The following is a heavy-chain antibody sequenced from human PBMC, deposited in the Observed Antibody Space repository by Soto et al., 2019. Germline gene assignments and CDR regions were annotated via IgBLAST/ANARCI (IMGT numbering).Heavy chain of an antibody. V-gene: IGHV5-51*01. Sequence: EALTISFKGSGYSFINSWIGLVRQKSGEGLEWMGIIYPGDSDIRYSPSFEGQVTISADKSISTAYLQWSSLKASDTAKYYCESPTQPAYYYYGMDVWGQGTKVTVSS. CDR1: GYSFINSW. CDR3: ESPTQPAYYYYGMDV. J-gene: IGHJ6*02. CDR2: IYPGDSDI.